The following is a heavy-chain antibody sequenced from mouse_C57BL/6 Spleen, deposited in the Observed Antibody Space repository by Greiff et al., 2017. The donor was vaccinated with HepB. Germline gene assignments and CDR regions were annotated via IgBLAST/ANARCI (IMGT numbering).Heavy chain of an antibody. CDR2: IHPNSGST. Sequence: VKLQQPGAELVKPGASVKLSCKASGYTFTSYWMHWVKQRPGQGLEWIGMIHPNSGSTNYNEKFKSKATLTVDKSSSTAYMQLSSLTSEDSAVYYCARLYYDYDRFAYWGQGTLVTVSA. J-gene: IGHJ3*01. CDR3: ARLYYDYDRFAY. D-gene: IGHD2-4*01. CDR1: GYTFTSYW. V-gene: IGHV1-64*01.